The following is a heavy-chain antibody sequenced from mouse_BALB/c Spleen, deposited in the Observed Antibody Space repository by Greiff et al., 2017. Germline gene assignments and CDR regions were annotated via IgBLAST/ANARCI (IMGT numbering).Heavy chain of an antibody. Sequence: ESGPGLVKPSQSLSLTCSVTGYSITSGYYWNWIRQFPGNKLEWMGYISYDGSNNYNPSLKNRISITRDTSKNQFFLKLNSVTTEDTATYYCASYGRGFFDYWGQGTTLTVSS. CDR1: GYSITSGYY. J-gene: IGHJ2*01. V-gene: IGHV3-6*02. CDR2: ISYDGSN. CDR3: ASYGRGFFDY. D-gene: IGHD1-2*01.